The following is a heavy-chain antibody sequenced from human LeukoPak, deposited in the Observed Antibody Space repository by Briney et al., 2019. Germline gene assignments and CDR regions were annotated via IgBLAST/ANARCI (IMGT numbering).Heavy chain of an antibody. CDR2: IYPGDSDT. CDR3: MRDYGSGSYKQRAPFDP. V-gene: IGHV5-51*01. Sequence: GESLKISCKGSGYSFTSYWIGWVRRMPGKGLEWMGIIYPGDSDTRYSPSFQGQVTISADKSISTAYLQWSSLKAWDTVMYYCMRDYGSGSYKQRAPFDPWGQGTLVTVSS. D-gene: IGHD3-10*01. CDR1: GYSFTSYW. J-gene: IGHJ5*02.